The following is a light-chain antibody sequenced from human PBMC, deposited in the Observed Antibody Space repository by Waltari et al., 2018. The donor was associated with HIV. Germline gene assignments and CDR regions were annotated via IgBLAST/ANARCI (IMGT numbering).Light chain of an antibody. V-gene: IGKV2-30*01. CDR1: QSLVYSDGNTY. J-gene: IGKJ2*02. Sequence: DVVMTQSPLSLPVTLGQPASISCRSSQSLVYSDGNTYLNWFQQRLGQSPRRLIYKVSYRDSGVPERFSGSGSGTDFTLKISRVEAEDVGVYYCMQGTHRGTFGQGTKLEI. CDR2: KVS. CDR3: MQGTHRGT.